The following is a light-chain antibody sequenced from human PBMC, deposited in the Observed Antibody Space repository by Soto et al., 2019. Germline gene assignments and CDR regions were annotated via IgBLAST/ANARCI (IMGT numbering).Light chain of an antibody. CDR2: AAS. Sequence: DIQMTQSPSTLSASVGDRVTITCRASQSISSWLAWYQQKPGKAPKLLIDAASSLQSGVPSRCSGSGAGTEFTPTISSLQPDYVASYCCQRYSSRWTFGQGTKVEIK. J-gene: IGKJ1*01. V-gene: IGKV1-5*01. CDR3: QRYSSRWT. CDR1: QSISSW.